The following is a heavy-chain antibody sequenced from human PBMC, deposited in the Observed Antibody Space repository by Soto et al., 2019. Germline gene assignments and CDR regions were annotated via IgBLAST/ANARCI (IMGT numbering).Heavy chain of an antibody. CDR3: ALAYAAPDI. J-gene: IGHJ3*02. CDR2: VYYGGST. D-gene: IGHD6-6*01. V-gene: IGHV4-61*01. Sequence: QVQLQESGPGLAKPSETLSLTCSVSGASVSRGSYYWNWIRQTPGKGLEWIGYVYYGGSTNYNPSPKTRVPISADAPKNQSSLQLTSVTAADTAGYSCALAYAAPDIWARGTRVTVSS. CDR1: GASVSRGSYY.